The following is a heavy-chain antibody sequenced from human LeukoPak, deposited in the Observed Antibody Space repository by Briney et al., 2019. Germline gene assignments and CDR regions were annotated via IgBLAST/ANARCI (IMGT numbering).Heavy chain of an antibody. J-gene: IGHJ4*02. CDR3: ARGFGSGSDFFDY. Sequence: GGSLRLSCAASGFTFTRYGTHWVRQAPGKGLEWVAIIWCDETTKYYADSVRGRFTISRDNSKNTVSLQMNSLRADDTAIYYCARGFGSGSDFFDYWGQGVLVTVSS. V-gene: IGHV3-33*01. CDR2: IWCDETTK. D-gene: IGHD1-26*01. CDR1: GFTFTRYG.